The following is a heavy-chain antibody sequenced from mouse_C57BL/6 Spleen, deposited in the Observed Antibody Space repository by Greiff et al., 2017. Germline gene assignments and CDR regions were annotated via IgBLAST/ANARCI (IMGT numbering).Heavy chain of an antibody. CDR3: APSFYESYFDY. CDR2: IPPNSGST. CDR1: GYTFTSYW. J-gene: IGHJ2*01. V-gene: IGHV1-64*01. D-gene: IGHD1-1*01. Sequence: VQLQQSGAELVKPGASVKLSCKASGYTFTSYWMHWVKQRPGQGLEWIGMIPPNSGSTNYNEKFKSKATLTVDKSSSTAYMQLSSLTSEDSAVYYCAPSFYESYFDYWGQGTTLTVSS.